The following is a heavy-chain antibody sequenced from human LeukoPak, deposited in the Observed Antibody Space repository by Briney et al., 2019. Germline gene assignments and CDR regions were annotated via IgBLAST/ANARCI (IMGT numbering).Heavy chain of an antibody. CDR2: VDPEDGET. V-gene: IGHV1-69-2*01. CDR3: ATDSGAARLYYYYYYMDV. D-gene: IGHD6-6*01. J-gene: IGHJ6*03. Sequence: ASVKISCKVSGYTFTDYYMHWVQQAPGKGLEWMGLVDPEDGETIYAEKFQGRVTITADTSTDTAYMELSSLRSEDTAVYYCATDSGAARLYYYYYYMDVWGKGTTVTVSS. CDR1: GYTFTDYY.